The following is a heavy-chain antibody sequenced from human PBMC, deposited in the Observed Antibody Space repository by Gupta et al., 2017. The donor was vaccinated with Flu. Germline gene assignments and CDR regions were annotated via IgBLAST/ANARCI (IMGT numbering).Heavy chain of an antibody. V-gene: IGHV3-9*01. CDR2: ISLHSVNV. Sequence: HWVRQGPGKGLGWVSDISLHSVNVGYADSVKGRFTISRDNAKKSLYLLMNSLRAEDTALYYCAKDMHGQDGDPFALDVWGQGTTVTVSS. J-gene: IGHJ6*02. D-gene: IGHD2-21*02. CDR3: AKDMHGQDGDPFALDV.